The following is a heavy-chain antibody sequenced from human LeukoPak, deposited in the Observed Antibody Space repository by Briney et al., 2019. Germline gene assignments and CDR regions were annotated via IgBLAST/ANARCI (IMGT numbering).Heavy chain of an antibody. CDR3: ARPLDRTEAGAFDI. V-gene: IGHV3-11*01. Sequence: GGSLRLSCAASGFTFSDYYMSWIRQAPGKGLEWVSYISSSGSTIYYADSVKGRFTISRDNAKNSLYLQMNSLRAEDTAAYYCARPLDRTEAGAFDIWGQGTMVTVSS. CDR2: ISSSGSTI. J-gene: IGHJ3*02. D-gene: IGHD1-14*01. CDR1: GFTFSDYY.